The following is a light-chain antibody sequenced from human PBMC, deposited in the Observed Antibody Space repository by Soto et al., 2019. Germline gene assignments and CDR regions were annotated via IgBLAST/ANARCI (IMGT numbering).Light chain of an antibody. CDR1: QSVSTNY. V-gene: IGKV3-20*01. J-gene: IGKJ4*01. CDR3: QQYGSVPLT. CDR2: GAS. Sequence: EIVLTQSPGTLSLSPGERTTLSCRASQSVSTNYLAWYQQKPGQAPRLLIYGASSRATGIPDRFSGSGSGADFTLTISRLETEYFAVYYCQQYGSVPLTFGGGTKVEIK.